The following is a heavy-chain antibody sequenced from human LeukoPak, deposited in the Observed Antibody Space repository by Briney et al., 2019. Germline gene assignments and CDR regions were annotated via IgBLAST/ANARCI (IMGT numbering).Heavy chain of an antibody. J-gene: IGHJ4*02. D-gene: IGHD3-3*01. CDR3: AKAKYDFWSGYNFDY. V-gene: IGHV3-23*01. CDR1: GFTFSSYA. Sequence: GGSLRLSCAASGFTFSSYAMSWVRQAPGKGLEWVSAISGSGGSTYYADSVKGRFTISRDNSKNTLYLQMNSLRAEDTAVYYCAKAKYDFWSGYNFDYWGQGTLVTVSS. CDR2: ISGSGGST.